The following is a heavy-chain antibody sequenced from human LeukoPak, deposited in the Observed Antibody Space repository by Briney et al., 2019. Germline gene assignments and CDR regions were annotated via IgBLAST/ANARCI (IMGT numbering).Heavy chain of an antibody. CDR2: INPSGYTT. J-gene: IGHJ4*02. CDR3: ARTVSGTNWYAGSDY. V-gene: IGHV1-46*01. CDR1: GYTFTDYY. D-gene: IGHD6-19*01. Sequence: ASVKVSCKASGYTFTDYYIHWVRQAPAQGLEWLGMINPSGYTTTYAQKFQGRVTMTSDTSTSTVYMELSSLRSEDTAVYYCARTVSGTNWYAGSDYWGQGILVTVSS.